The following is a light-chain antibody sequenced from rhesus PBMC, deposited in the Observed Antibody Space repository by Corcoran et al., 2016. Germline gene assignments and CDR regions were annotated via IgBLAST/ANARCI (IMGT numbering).Light chain of an antibody. CDR2: KAS. CDR3: QQYSSSPLT. J-gene: IGKJ4*01. CDR1: QSIISW. V-gene: IGKV1-22*01. Sequence: DIQMTQSPSSLSASVGDTVTITFRASQSIISWLAWYQQKPGKAPNLLIYKASTLQSGVPSRFSGSGTVTDFTLTIITLQSEDFATYYCQQYSSSPLTFGGGTKVAIK.